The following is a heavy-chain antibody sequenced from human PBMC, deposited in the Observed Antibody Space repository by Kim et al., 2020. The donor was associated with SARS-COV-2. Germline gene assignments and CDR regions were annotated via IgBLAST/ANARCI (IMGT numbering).Heavy chain of an antibody. CDR2: ISGSGGST. D-gene: IGHD2-21*02. Sequence: GGSLRLSCAASGFTFSSYAMSWVRQTPEKGLEWVSGISGSGGSTYYADSVRGRFTISRDNSKNTLYLQINSLRAEDTAIYYCAKIPAPYCGGDCYLDYWGQGTLVTVSS. J-gene: IGHJ4*02. CDR1: GFTFSSYA. V-gene: IGHV3-23*01. CDR3: AKIPAPYCGGDCYLDY.